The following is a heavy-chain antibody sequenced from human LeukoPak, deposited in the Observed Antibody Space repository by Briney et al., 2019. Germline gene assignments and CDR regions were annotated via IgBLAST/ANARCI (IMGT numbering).Heavy chain of an antibody. CDR2: ISSSGSTI. CDR3: ANEVRPNDY. D-gene: IGHD4/OR15-4a*01. V-gene: IGHV3-48*03. Sequence: GGSLRLSRAASGFTFSSYEMNWVRQAPGKGLEWVSYISSSGSTIYYADSVKGRFTISRDNAKNSLYLQMNSLRAEDTALYFCANEVRPNDYWGRGTLVTVSS. J-gene: IGHJ4*02. CDR1: GFTFSSYE.